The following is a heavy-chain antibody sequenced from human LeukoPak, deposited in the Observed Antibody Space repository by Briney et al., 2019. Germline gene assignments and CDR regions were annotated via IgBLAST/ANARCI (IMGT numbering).Heavy chain of an antibody. CDR1: GFTFGDYV. CDR2: IRSKVYGGTT. CDR3: AADVPTFGSGELEY. V-gene: IGHV3-49*04. D-gene: IGHD3-10*01. J-gene: IGHJ4*02. Sequence: GGSLRLSCRASGFTFGDYVMTWVRQAPGKGLEWVGFIRSKVYGGTTEYAASVKGRFIISRDDSKSIAYLQMNSLKTEDTAVYYCAADVPTFGSGELEYWGRGTLVTVSS.